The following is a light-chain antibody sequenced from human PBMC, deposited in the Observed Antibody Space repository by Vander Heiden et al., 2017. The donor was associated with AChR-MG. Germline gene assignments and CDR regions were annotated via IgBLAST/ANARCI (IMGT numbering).Light chain of an antibody. J-gene: IGKJ1*01. CDR2: RAS. Sequence: EIVLAQSPGTLSLSPGERATLSCRASQSVASDYLAWYQQKPGQAPRLLIYRASSRATGVPDRFSGSGSGTDFTLTISRLEPGDFAVYWCQQDGSSPGTFGQGTKVEIK. CDR3: QQDGSSPGT. V-gene: IGKV3-20*01. CDR1: QSVASDY.